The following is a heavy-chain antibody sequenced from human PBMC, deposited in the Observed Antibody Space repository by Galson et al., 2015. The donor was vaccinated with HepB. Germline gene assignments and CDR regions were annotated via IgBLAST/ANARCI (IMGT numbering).Heavy chain of an antibody. CDR1: GFNFSLYS. CDR3: ARALPSGIRGGRVFDH. J-gene: IGHJ4*02. D-gene: IGHD3-10*01. V-gene: IGHV3-21*01. Sequence: SLRLSCAASGFNFSLYSMNWVRQAPGKGLEWVSSISSSGSYIYYGDSVKSRCTVSRDSAKTSVYLQMNSLRGDDTAVYYCARALPSGIRGGRVFDHWGQGTLVTVSS. CDR2: ISSSGSYI.